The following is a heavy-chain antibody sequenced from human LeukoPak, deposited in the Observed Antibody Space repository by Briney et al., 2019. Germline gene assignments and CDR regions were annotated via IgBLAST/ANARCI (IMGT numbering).Heavy chain of an antibody. Sequence: GGSLRLSCAASGFTFSTYVIHWVRQASGKGLEWVGRIRSKANSYATAYAASVKGRFTISRDDSKNTAYLQMNSLKTEDTAVYCCTRTKYCSSTSCYLGMDVWGQGTTVTVSS. CDR1: GFTFSTYV. D-gene: IGHD2-2*01. CDR3: TRTKYCSSTSCYLGMDV. V-gene: IGHV3-73*01. J-gene: IGHJ6*02. CDR2: IRSKANSYAT.